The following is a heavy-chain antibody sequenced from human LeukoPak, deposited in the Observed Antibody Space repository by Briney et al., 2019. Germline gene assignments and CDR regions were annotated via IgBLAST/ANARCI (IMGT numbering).Heavy chain of an antibody. J-gene: IGHJ6*03. V-gene: IGHV3-7*01. CDR2: IKQDGSEK. CDR3: ARGLSDIVVVVAARDYMDV. CDR1: GFDFSSY. D-gene: IGHD2-15*01. Sequence: PGGSLRLSCAASGFDFSSYGKGLEWVANIKQDGSEKYYVDSVKGRFTISRDNAKNSLYLQMNSLRAEDTAVYYCARGLSDIVVVVAARDYMDVWGKGTTVTISS.